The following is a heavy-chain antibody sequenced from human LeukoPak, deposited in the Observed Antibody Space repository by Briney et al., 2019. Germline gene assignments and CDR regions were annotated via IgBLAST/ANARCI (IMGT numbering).Heavy chain of an antibody. V-gene: IGHV3-30*18. Sequence: GGSLRLSCAASGFTFSSYGMHWVRQAPGKGLEWVAVISYDGSNKYYADSVKGRFTISRDNSKNALYLQMNSPRAEDTAVYYCAKDVKISYRDYGSGSSAGYYGMDVWGKGITVTVSS. CDR1: GFTFSSYG. CDR2: ISYDGSNK. CDR3: AKDVKISYRDYGSGSSAGYYGMDV. D-gene: IGHD3-10*01. J-gene: IGHJ6*04.